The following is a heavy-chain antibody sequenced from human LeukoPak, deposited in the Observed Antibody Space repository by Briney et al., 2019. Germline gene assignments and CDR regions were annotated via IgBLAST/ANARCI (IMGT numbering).Heavy chain of an antibody. J-gene: IGHJ4*02. V-gene: IGHV3-23*01. Sequence: GGSLRLSRAASGFTFSTYAMSWVRQAPGKGLEWVSAISGSGGSTYYADSVKGRFTISRDNSKNILYLQMNSLRAEDTAVYYCAKGYCSGTSCYSGTYDYWGQGTLVTVSS. D-gene: IGHD2-2*02. CDR1: GFTFSTYA. CDR2: ISGSGGST. CDR3: AKGYCSGTSCYSGTYDY.